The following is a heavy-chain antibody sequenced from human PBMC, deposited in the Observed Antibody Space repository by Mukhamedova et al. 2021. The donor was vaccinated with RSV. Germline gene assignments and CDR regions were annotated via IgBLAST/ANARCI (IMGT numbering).Heavy chain of an antibody. J-gene: IGHJ6*03. D-gene: IGHD1-1*01. V-gene: IGHV4-61*02. CDR2: SGST. CDR3: ARVKVQLERRSSWDYYYMAV. Sequence: SGSTNYNPSLKSRVTISVDTSKNQFSLKLSSVTAADTAEYYCARVKVQLERRSSWDYYYMAVWGNGTTVTVSS.